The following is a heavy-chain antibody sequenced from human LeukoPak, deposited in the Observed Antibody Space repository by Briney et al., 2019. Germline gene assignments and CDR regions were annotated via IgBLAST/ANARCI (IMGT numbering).Heavy chain of an antibody. CDR2: IYYSGST. V-gene: IGHV4-59*01. CDR3: ARGVPEYYDFWSGYFYYFDY. CDR1: GGSISSYY. Sequence: SETLSLTCTVSGGSISSYYWSWIRQPPGKGLEWIGYIYYSGSTNYNPSLKSRVTISVDTSKNLFSLKLTSVTAADTTVYYCARGVPEYYDFWSGYFYYFDYWGQGTLVTVSS. J-gene: IGHJ4*02. D-gene: IGHD3-3*01.